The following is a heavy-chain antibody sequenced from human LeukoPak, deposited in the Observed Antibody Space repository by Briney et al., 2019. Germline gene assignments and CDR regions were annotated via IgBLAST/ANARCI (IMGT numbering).Heavy chain of an antibody. CDR2: IHPEGNEK. CDR1: GFSFSNFW. J-gene: IGHJ4*02. CDR3: ARGDDSSGDH. D-gene: IGHD1-1*01. Sequence: PGGSLRLSCAVSGFSFSNFWMSWVSQAPGRGLEWVANIHPEGNEKYHVESVKGRFTISRDNTKNLLFLQMNGLRVEDTAVYYCARGDDSSGDHWGQGTLVTVSS. V-gene: IGHV3-7*04.